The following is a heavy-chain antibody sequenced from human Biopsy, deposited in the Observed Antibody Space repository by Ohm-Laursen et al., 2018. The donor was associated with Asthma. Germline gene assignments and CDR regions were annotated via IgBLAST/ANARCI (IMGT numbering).Heavy chain of an antibody. J-gene: IGHJ4*02. V-gene: IGHV1-69*13. CDR3: ARSYCGGDCYSPFDY. CDR1: GGTFSSDA. D-gene: IGHD2-21*01. Sequence: GASVKVSCKVSGGTFSSDAISWVRQAPGQGLEWMGGIMPIFGTPNYAQKFQHRLTITADDSTATVYMELSSLKLEDTAVYFCARSYCGGDCYSPFDYWGQGSLVTVSS. CDR2: IMPIFGTP.